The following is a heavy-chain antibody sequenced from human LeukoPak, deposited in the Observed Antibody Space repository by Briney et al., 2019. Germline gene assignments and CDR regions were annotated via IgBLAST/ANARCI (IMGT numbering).Heavy chain of an antibody. CDR1: GFTFSSYA. V-gene: IGHV3-33*08. J-gene: IGHJ5*02. D-gene: IGHD6-13*01. CDR2: IWYDGSNK. Sequence: PGGSLRLSCAASGFTFSSYAMHWVRQAPGKGLEWVAIIWYDGSNKYYADSVKGRFTISRDNSKNTLYLQMNSLRAEDTAVYYCARDIAAAGSMLDPWGQGTLVTVSS. CDR3: ARDIAAAGSMLDP.